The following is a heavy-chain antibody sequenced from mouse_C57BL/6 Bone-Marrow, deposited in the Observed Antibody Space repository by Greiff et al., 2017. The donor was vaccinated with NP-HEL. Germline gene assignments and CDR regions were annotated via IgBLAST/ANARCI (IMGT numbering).Heavy chain of an antibody. CDR1: GYSITSGYY. D-gene: IGHD1-1*01. CDR3: ARERGYYYGSRNWYFDV. J-gene: IGHJ1*03. V-gene: IGHV3-6*01. CDR2: ISYDGSN. Sequence: DVQLQESGPGLVKPSQSLSLTCSVTGYSITSGYYWNWIRQFPGNKLEWMGYISYDGSNNYNPSLKNRISITRDTSKNQFFLKLNSVTTEDTATYYCARERGYYYGSRNWYFDVWGTGTTVTVSS.